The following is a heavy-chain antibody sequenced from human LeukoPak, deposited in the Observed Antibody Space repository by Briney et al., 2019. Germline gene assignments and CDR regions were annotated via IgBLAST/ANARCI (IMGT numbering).Heavy chain of an antibody. CDR3: ATKQWLAPPPDS. J-gene: IGHJ4*02. CDR2: INTDGTVT. CDR1: GFTFSKYW. D-gene: IGHD6-19*01. V-gene: IGHV3-74*01. Sequence: GGALRVSCAASGFTFSKYWMLWVRQAPGKGLESVSRINTDGTVTTYADSVKGRFTVSRDNADNTMCLQMNSVRDEDTAVYYCATKQWLAPPPDSWGQGTPVTVSS.